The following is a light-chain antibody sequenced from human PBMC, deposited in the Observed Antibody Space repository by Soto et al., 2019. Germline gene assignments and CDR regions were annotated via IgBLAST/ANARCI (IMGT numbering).Light chain of an antibody. CDR1: QTIHTY. CDR3: QQSFSALFT. J-gene: IGKJ5*01. CDR2: GAS. Sequence: DIQMIQSPSSLSAFVGDRVSITCRASQTIHTYVNWYQQKPGKAPRLLIYGASTLQRGVPARFSGRGSGTDFTLSISSLLPEDSETYYCQQSFSALFTFGQGTRLEIK. V-gene: IGKV1-39*01.